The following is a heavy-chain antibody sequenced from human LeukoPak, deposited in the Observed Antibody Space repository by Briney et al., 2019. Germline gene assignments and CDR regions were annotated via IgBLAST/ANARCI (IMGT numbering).Heavy chain of an antibody. CDR1: GFTFSSYS. Sequence: GGSLRLSCAASGFTFSSYSMNWVRQAPGKGLEWVSSISSSSSYIYYADSVKGRFTISRDNAKNSLYLQMSSLRAEDTAVYYCARSKPIGLYCSGGSCYPNWFDPWGQGTLVTVSS. V-gene: IGHV3-21*01. J-gene: IGHJ5*02. CDR2: ISSSSSYI. CDR3: ARSKPIGLYCSGGSCYPNWFDP. D-gene: IGHD2-15*01.